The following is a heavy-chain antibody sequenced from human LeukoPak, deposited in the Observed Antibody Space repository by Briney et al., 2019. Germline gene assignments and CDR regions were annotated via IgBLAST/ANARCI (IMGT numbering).Heavy chain of an antibody. CDR3: VREKTLRLLLTRDAFDI. J-gene: IGHJ3*02. CDR2: IYSGGNT. CDR1: GFTVSRNY. Sequence: PVGSLRLSCAASGFTVSRNYMSWVRQAPGKGLEWVSIIYSGGNTRYAEAVKGRFTISRDNSNNTVYLQMNSLRDEDTAVYCCVREKTLRLLLTRDAFDIWGQGTMVSVSS. D-gene: IGHD3-22*01. V-gene: IGHV3-66*01.